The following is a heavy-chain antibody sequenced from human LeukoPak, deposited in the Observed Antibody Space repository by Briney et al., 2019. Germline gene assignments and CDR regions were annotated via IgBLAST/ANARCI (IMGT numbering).Heavy chain of an antibody. D-gene: IGHD3-10*01. V-gene: IGHV3-23*01. CDR3: AKFTTYYYGSGSYYDY. Sequence: GGSLRLSCAASGFTFSSYAMSWVRQAPGKGLEWVSAISGSGGSTYYADSVKGRFTISRDNSKNTLYLQMNSLRAEDTAVYYCAKFTTYYYGSGSYYDYWGQGTLATVSS. CDR1: GFTFSSYA. J-gene: IGHJ4*02. CDR2: ISGSGGST.